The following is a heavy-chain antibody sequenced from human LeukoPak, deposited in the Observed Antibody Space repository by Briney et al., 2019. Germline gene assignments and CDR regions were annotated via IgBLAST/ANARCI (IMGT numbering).Heavy chain of an antibody. D-gene: IGHD2-2*01. V-gene: IGHV4-34*01. J-gene: IGHJ4*01. CDR2: INHSGST. CDR3: ARDTRGESDY. CDR1: GGSFSGYY. Sequence: SETLSLTCAVYGGSFSGYYWSWIRQPPGKGLEWIGEINHSGSTNYNPSLKSRVTISVDTSKNQFSLKLSSVTAADTAMYYCARDTRGESDYWGHGTLVTVSS.